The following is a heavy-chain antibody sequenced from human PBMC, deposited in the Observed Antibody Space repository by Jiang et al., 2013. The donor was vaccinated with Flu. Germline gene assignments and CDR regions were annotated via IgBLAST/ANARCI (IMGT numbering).Heavy chain of an antibody. CDR2: IKQDGSEK. Sequence: GLVQPGGSLRLSCAASGFTFSSYWMSWVRQAPGKGLEWVANIKQDGSEKYYVDSVKGRFTISRDNAKNSLYLQMNSLRAEDTAVYYCAKDGDDYGDYVGYWGQGTLVTVSS. V-gene: IGHV3-7*03. J-gene: IGHJ4*02. D-gene: IGHD4-17*01. CDR3: AKDGDDYGDYVGY. CDR1: GFTFSSYW.